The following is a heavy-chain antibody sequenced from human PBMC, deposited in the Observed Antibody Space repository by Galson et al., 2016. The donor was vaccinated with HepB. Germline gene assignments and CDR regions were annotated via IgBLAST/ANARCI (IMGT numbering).Heavy chain of an antibody. CDR1: GFTVSDNY. CDR3: ARDRLRGVLGSFHP. D-gene: IGHD3-10*01. Sequence: SLRLSCAASGFTVSDNYITWVRQAPGKGLEWVSIIYDGGLTYYADSVKGRFTISRDNSKNTVYLQMNSLTAEDTAIYYCARDRLRGVLGSFHPWGQGTLVTVSS. J-gene: IGHJ5*02. CDR2: IYDGGLT. V-gene: IGHV3-53*01.